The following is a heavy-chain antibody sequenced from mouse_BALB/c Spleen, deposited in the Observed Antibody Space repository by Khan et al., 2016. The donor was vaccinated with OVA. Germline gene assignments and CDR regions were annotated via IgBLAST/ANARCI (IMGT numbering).Heavy chain of an antibody. J-gene: IGHJ3*01. CDR1: GYSFTNYW. CDR3: AREDYRAWLAY. V-gene: IGHV1-74*01. Sequence: QVQLQQPGAELVRPGASVKLSCKASGYSFTNYWMHWVKQRPGQGLEWLGMIHPSGSENRLNQKFKAKATLTVDRSSSTTYMQLSSPTSEDSAVYYCAREDYRAWLAYWGQGTLVTVSA. D-gene: IGHD2-14*01. CDR2: IHPSGSEN.